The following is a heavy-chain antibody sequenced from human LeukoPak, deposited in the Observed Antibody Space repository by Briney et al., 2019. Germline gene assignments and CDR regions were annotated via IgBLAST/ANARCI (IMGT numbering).Heavy chain of an antibody. Sequence: GGSLRLSCAASGFTFSNYGMHWVRQAPGKGLEWVAFIRYDGSNKYYADSVKGRFTISRDNSKNTLYLQMNSLRAEDTAVYYCAKDGDSSSLPNFDYWGQGTLVTVSS. CDR1: GFTFSNYG. CDR3: AKDGDSSSLPNFDY. D-gene: IGHD6-6*01. J-gene: IGHJ4*02. CDR2: IRYDGSNK. V-gene: IGHV3-30*02.